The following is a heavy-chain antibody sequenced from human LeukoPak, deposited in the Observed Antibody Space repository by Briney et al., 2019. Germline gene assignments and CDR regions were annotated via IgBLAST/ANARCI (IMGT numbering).Heavy chain of an antibody. CDR3: ARVDSSGWYELVY. CDR2: INHSGST. D-gene: IGHD6-19*01. Sequence: SETLSLTCAVYGGSFSGYYWSWIRQPPGKGLDWIGEINHSGSTNYNPSLKSRVTISVDTSKNQFSLKLSSVTAADTAVYYCARVDSSGWYELVYWGQGTLVTVSS. CDR1: GGSFSGYY. V-gene: IGHV4-34*01. J-gene: IGHJ4*02.